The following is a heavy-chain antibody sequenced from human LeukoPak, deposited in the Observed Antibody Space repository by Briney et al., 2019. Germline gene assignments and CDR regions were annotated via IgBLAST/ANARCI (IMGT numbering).Heavy chain of an antibody. CDR1: GFTFSNNG. D-gene: IGHD1-26*01. Sequence: GRSLRLSCSASGFTFSNNGIHSVRQTPGKWLEWVAFTRYDESNTFYRSSVRARFTISRENSKNTIYLQMNSLTTDASAVYDCEKATNSGSPALDFWGQGTLVTVSS. J-gene: IGHJ4*02. CDR3: EKATNSGSPALDF. V-gene: IGHV3-30*02. CDR2: TRYDESNT.